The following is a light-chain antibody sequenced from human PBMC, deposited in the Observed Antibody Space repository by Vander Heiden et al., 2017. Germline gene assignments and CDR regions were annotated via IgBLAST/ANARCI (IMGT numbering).Light chain of an antibody. CDR2: KAS. CDR1: QSISSW. J-gene: IGKJ1*01. CDR3: QQYNSYPPWT. V-gene: IGKV1-5*03. Sequence: DIQMTQSPPTLSASVGDRVTITCRASQSISSWLAWYQQKPGKAPKLLIYKASSLESGVPSRFSGSGSGTEFTLTISSLQPDDFATYYCQQYNSYPPWTFGQGTKVEIK.